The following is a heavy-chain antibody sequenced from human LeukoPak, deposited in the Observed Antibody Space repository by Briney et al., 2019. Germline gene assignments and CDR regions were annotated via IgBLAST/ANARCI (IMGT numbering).Heavy chain of an antibody. V-gene: IGHV3-30*18. D-gene: IGHD6-13*01. CDR1: GFTFSSYG. Sequence: GGSLRLSCAAPGFTFSSYGMHWVRQAPGKGLEWVAVISYDGSNKYYADSVKGRFTISRDNSKNTLYLQMNSLRAEDTAVYYCAKGVGAAGTSWFDPWGQGTLVTVSS. CDR2: ISYDGSNK. CDR3: AKGVGAAGTSWFDP. J-gene: IGHJ5*02.